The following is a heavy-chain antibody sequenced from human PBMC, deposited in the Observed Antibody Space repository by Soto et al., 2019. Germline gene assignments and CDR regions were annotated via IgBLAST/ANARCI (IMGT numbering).Heavy chain of an antibody. D-gene: IGHD3-22*01. Sequence: QITLKESGPPLVKPTQTLTLTCTFSGFSLSTSGVGVGWIRQPPGKALEWLALIYWDDDKRYSPSLKSRLTITKHTSKNQVVLTMTNMDPVDTATYYCAHSFYYDSSGYYNYWGQGTLVTVSS. CDR2: IYWDDDK. J-gene: IGHJ4*02. V-gene: IGHV2-5*02. CDR3: AHSFYYDSSGYYNY. CDR1: GFSLSTSGVG.